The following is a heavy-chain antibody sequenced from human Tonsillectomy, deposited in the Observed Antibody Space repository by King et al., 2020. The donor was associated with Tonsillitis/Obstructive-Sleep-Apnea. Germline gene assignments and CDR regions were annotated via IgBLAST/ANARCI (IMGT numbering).Heavy chain of an antibody. D-gene: IGHD4-11*01. CDR2: IYYSEHT. CDR3: ARGWTTITASPPFFDS. CDR1: GVSTSNSY. J-gene: IGHJ4*02. V-gene: IGHV4-59*01. Sequence: QLQESGPGLVKPSETLSLTCTVSGVSTSNSYWSWIRQPPGKGLEWIGYIYYSEHTNYNPSLKSRITISEDTSKKQFSLRLRSVTAADTAVYYCARGWTTITASPPFFDSWGQGTLVTVSS.